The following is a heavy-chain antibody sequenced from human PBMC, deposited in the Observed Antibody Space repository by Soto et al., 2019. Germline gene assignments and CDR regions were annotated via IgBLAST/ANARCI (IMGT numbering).Heavy chain of an antibody. D-gene: IGHD3-16*01. V-gene: IGHV3-66*01. CDR2: IYTGGSA. Sequence: GSLRLSCAASGFTVSSNYMSWVRQAPGKGLEWVSLIYTGGSAYYADSVKGRFTISRDNSKNTLYLQMNSLRVEDTAVYYCARDRGPVSDYWVQGTLVTVSS. CDR1: GFTVSSNY. CDR3: ARDRGPVSDY. J-gene: IGHJ4*02.